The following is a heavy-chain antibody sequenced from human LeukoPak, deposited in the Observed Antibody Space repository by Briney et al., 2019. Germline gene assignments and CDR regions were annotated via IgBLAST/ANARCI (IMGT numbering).Heavy chain of an antibody. CDR3: ARGLGLGYCSGGSCPNFDY. CDR1: GYTFTSYG. D-gene: IGHD2-15*01. J-gene: IGHJ4*02. V-gene: IGHV1-18*01. CDR2: ISAYNGNT. Sequence: GASVKVSCKASGYTFTSYGISWVRQAPGQGLEWMGWISAYNGNTNYAQKLQGRVTMTTDTSTSTAYMELRSLRSDDTAVYYCARGLGLGYCSGGSCPNFDYWGQGTLVTVSS.